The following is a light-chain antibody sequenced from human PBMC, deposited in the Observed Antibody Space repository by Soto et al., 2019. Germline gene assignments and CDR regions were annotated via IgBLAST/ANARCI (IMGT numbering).Light chain of an antibody. Sequence: DIQMTQSPSTLSASVGDRVTITCRASQSISSWLAWYQQKPGKAHKVLIFDASSLESGVPSRFSGSGSATEFTLTISSLQPDDFATYYCQQYSTYPWTFGQGTKVDI. CDR1: QSISSW. CDR2: DAS. V-gene: IGKV1-5*01. CDR3: QQYSTYPWT. J-gene: IGKJ1*01.